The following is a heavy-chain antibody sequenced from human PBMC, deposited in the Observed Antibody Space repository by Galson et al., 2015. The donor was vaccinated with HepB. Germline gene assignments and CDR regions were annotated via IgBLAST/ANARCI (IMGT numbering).Heavy chain of an antibody. CDR3: ARVDGDYRGYYFDY. CDR1: GGTFSSYT. D-gene: IGHD4-17*01. CDR2: IIPILGIA. V-gene: IGHV1-69*02. J-gene: IGHJ4*02. Sequence: SVKVSCKASGGTFSSYTISWVRQAPGQGLEWMGRIIPILGIANYAQKFQGRVTITADKSTSTAYMELSSLRSEDTAVYYCARVDGDYRGYYFDYWGQGTLVTVSS.